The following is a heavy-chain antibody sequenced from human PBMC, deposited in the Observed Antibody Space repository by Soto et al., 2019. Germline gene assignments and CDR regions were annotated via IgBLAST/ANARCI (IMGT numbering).Heavy chain of an antibody. Sequence: QLQLQESGPGLVKPSETLSLTCAVSGGPSTSRTYSWGWIRQPPGKTLEWIGTIYYHGNTYSNPSLKSRVTISVDTSNNQLSLKLRSVTAADTAVYYCARHDGFSSGWIFDYWGHGTLVTVSS. D-gene: IGHD6-19*01. CDR2: IYYHGNT. J-gene: IGHJ4*01. CDR3: ARHDGFSSGWIFDY. CDR1: GGPSTSRTYS. V-gene: IGHV4-39*01.